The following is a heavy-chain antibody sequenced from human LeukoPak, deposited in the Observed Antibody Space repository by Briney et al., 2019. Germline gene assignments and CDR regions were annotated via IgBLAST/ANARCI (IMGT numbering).Heavy chain of an antibody. CDR1: GFTVSSNY. V-gene: IGHV3-53*01. Sequence: GGSLRLSCAASGFTVSSNYMSWVRQAPGKGLEWVSVIYSGGSTYYADSVKGRFTISRDNSKNTLYLQMNSLRAEDTAVYYCARGANYYDSSVGDKQFDYWGQGTLVTVSS. D-gene: IGHD3-22*01. CDR2: IYSGGST. J-gene: IGHJ4*02. CDR3: ARGANYYDSSVGDKQFDY.